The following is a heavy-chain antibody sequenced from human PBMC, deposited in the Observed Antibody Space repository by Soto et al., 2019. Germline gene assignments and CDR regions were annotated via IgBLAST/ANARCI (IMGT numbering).Heavy chain of an antibody. V-gene: IGHV1-2*02. D-gene: IGHD5-18*01. CDR1: GYTFTGYY. Sequence: ASVNVSCKSSGYTFTGYYIHWVRQAPGQGLECMGWINPNSGGTNYAQKFQGRVTMTRDTSISTAYMELSRLRSDDTAVYYCARDWVDTAIQGHYYYYYGMDVWGQGTTVTVSS. CDR2: INPNSGGT. CDR3: ARDWVDTAIQGHYYYYYGMDV. J-gene: IGHJ6*02.